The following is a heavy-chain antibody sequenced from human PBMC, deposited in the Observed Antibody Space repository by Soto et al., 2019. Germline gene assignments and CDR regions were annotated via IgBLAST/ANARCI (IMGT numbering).Heavy chain of an antibody. CDR1: GFAFGSYW. CDR2: ISQDGTIA. Sequence: VQLVESGGGLVQPGGSLRLSCAASGFAFGSYWMHWVRQAPGKGLVWVSRISQDGTIATQADSVKGRFTISRDNAKNTLYLQMNRLRADDTAVYYCLRDQRHWNEFADQWGQGTRVTGSS. CDR3: LRDQRHWNEFADQ. D-gene: IGHD1-1*01. V-gene: IGHV3-74*01. J-gene: IGHJ4*02.